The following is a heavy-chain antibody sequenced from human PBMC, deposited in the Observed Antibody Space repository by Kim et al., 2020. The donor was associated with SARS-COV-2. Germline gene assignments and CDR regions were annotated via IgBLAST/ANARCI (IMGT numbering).Heavy chain of an antibody. D-gene: IGHD2-21*02. CDR3: VRTTGGDPL. J-gene: IGHJ4*02. V-gene: IGHV3-73*01. CDR2: IRSKANNYAT. Sequence: GGSLRLSCVASGFTISGSGMHWVRQASGKGLEWVGSIRSKANNYATASAVSVKGRFTISRDDAKDTVFLQMDSLKSEDTAVCYCVRTTGGDPLWGQGTLVTVSS. CDR1: GFTISGSG.